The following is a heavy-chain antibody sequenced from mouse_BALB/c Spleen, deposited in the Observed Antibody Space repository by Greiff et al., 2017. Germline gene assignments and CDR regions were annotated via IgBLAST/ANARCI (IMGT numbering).Heavy chain of an antibody. Sequence: DVKLVESGGGLVKPGGSLKLSCAASGFTFSSYAMSWVRQTPEKRLEWVASISSGGSTYYPDSVKGRFTISRDNARNILYLQMSSLRSEDTAMYYCARVYYYGSNYYFDYWGQGTTLTVSS. J-gene: IGHJ2*01. V-gene: IGHV5-6-5*01. CDR1: GFTFSSYA. CDR3: ARVYYYGSNYYFDY. CDR2: ISSGGST. D-gene: IGHD1-1*01.